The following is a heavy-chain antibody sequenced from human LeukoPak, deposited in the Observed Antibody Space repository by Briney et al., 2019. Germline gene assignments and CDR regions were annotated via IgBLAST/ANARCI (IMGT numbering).Heavy chain of an antibody. CDR1: GFTVSSYA. CDR2: ICGGGTL. V-gene: IGHV3-23*05. D-gene: IGHD3-16*01. J-gene: IGHJ4*02. CDR3: ARRRYDWGGDFAN. Sequence: AGGSLRLSCAASGFTVSSYAMGWVRQAPGKGLEWVSAICGGGTLYYADSVKGRFSISRDMSKNTLLLQMNSLRAEDTAVYYCARRRYDWGGDFANWGQGTLVTVSS.